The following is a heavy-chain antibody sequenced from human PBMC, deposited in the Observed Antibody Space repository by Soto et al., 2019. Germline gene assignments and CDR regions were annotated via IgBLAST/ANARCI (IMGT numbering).Heavy chain of an antibody. V-gene: IGHV1-18*04. CDR3: ARDKPQQIVGYNYYYGLDV. CDR2: ISGYTGDT. CDR1: GYTFTSNG. D-gene: IGHD6-6*01. Sequence: QGQLVQSGGEVKKPGASVKVSCKASGYTFTSNGISWVRQAPGQGLEWMGWISGYTGDTDYAQKFQGRVTMTTDTSTSTAYMEVRSLRPDDTAVYYCARDKPQQIVGYNYYYGLDVWGRGTTVTVS. J-gene: IGHJ6*02.